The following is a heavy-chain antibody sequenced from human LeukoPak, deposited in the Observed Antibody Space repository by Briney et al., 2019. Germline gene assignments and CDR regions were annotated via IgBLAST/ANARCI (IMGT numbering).Heavy chain of an antibody. CDR1: GGSISSYY. CDR3: ARQSGGNSFYYYYYMDV. Sequence: SETLSLTCTVSGGSISSYYWSWIRQPAGKGLEWIGRIYTSGSTNYNPSLKSRVTMSVDTSKNQFSLELSSVTAADTAVYYCARQSGGNSFYYYYYMDVWGKGTTVTVSS. V-gene: IGHV4-4*07. D-gene: IGHD4-23*01. CDR2: IYTSGST. J-gene: IGHJ6*03.